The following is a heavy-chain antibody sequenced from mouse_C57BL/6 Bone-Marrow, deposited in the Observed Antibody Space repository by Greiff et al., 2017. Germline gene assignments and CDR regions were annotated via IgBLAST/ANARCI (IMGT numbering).Heavy chain of an antibody. D-gene: IGHD1-1*01. J-gene: IGHJ3*01. CDR1: GYTFTSYW. CDR2: INPSSGYT. CDR3: AREVILRRAGFAY. Sequence: QVQLKQSGAELAKPGASVKLSCKASGYTFTSYWMHWVKQRPGQGLEWIGYINPSSGYTKYNQKFKDKATLTADKSSSTAYMQLSSLTYEDSAVYYCAREVILRRAGFAYWGQGTLVTVSA. V-gene: IGHV1-7*01.